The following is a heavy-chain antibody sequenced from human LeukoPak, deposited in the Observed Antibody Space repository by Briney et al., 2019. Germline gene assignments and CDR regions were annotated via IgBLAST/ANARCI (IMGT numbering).Heavy chain of an antibody. CDR3: ARESRDGYNYGFDY. CDR2: ISWNSGSI. J-gene: IGHJ4*02. V-gene: IGHV3-9*01. Sequence: PGRSLRLSCAASGFTFDDYAMHWVRQAPGKGLEWVSGISWNSGSIGYADSVKGRFTISRDNSKNTLYLQMNSLRAEDTAVYYCARESRDGYNYGFDYWGQGTLVTVSS. D-gene: IGHD5-24*01. CDR1: GFTFDDYA.